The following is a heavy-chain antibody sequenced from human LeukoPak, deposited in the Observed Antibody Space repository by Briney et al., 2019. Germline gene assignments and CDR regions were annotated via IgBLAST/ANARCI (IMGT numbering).Heavy chain of an antibody. CDR1: GFTFSSYG. D-gene: IGHD3-10*02. CDR2: ISGSGGST. V-gene: IGHV3-23*01. Sequence: GGTLRLSCAASGFTFSSYGMSWVRQAPGKGLEWVSAISGSGGSTYYADSVKGRFTISRDNSKNTLYLQMNSLRAEDTAVYYCAELGITMIGGVWGRGTTVTISS. CDR3: AELGITMIGGV. J-gene: IGHJ6*04.